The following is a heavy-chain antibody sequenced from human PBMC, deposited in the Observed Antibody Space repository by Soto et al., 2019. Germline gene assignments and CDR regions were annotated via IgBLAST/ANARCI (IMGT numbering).Heavy chain of an antibody. V-gene: IGHV4-34*01. CDR3: ARSPPLNGSGGSGWLGYYYYYMDV. D-gene: IGHD2-15*01. J-gene: IGHJ6*03. CDR1: GGSFSGYY. Sequence: QVQLQQWGAGLLKPSETLSLTCAVYGGSFSGYYWSWIRQPPGKGLEWIGEINHSGSTNYNPSLKSRVTISVDTSKNQFSLKLSSVTAADTAVYYCARSPPLNGSGGSGWLGYYYYYMDVWGKGTTVTVSS. CDR2: INHSGST.